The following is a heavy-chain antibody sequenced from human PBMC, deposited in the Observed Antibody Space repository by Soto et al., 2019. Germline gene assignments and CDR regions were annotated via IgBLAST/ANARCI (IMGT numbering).Heavy chain of an antibody. Sequence: PSATLFPTCTVSGGSVSSGSYHWSWIRQPQGKRLVRIGYIYYSGSTNYNPALKSLVTISVDTSKNQFSLRLSSVTAADTAVYYCASDRPKYYDSSGYYHNWYDPWRQGTLVTVSS. CDR2: IYYSGST. D-gene: IGHD3-22*01. CDR1: GGSVSSGSYH. CDR3: ASDRPKYYDSSGYYHNWYDP. J-gene: IGHJ5*02. V-gene: IGHV4-61*01.